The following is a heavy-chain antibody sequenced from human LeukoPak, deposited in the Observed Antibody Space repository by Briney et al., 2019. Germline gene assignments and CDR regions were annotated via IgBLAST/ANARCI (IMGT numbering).Heavy chain of an antibody. CDR3: ASYPSTVPGAFDI. CDR1: EGTFSSYA. Sequence: SVKVSCTASEGTFSSYAISWVRQAPGQGLEWMGGIIPIFGTANYAQKFQGRVTITADESTSTAYMELSSLRSEDTAVYYCASYPSTVPGAFDIWGQGTMVTVSS. V-gene: IGHV1-69*13. CDR2: IIPIFGTA. J-gene: IGHJ3*02. D-gene: IGHD4-11*01.